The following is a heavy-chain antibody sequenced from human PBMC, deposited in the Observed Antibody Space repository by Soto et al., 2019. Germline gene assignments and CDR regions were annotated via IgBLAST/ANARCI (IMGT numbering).Heavy chain of an antibody. Sequence: QVQLVESGGGVVQPGRSLRLSCAASGFTFSSYGMHWVRQAPGKGLEWVAVIWSGGSNKYYADSVKGRFTISRDNSKKYMYLQMDSLRAEGEGGYYCARGGMAMLFDLWGQGTLVTVSS. D-gene: IGHD2-2*01. J-gene: IGHJ3*01. CDR1: GFTFSSYG. CDR3: ARGGMAMLFDL. CDR2: IWSGGSNK. V-gene: IGHV3-33*01.